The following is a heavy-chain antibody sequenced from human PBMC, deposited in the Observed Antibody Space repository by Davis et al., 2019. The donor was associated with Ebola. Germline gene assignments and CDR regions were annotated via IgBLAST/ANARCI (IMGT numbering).Heavy chain of an antibody. V-gene: IGHV3-23*01. CDR1: GFTFSSYA. CDR2: ISGSGGST. J-gene: IGHJ6*02. CDR3: AREGAGTLVFHGMDV. D-gene: IGHD6-19*01. Sequence: GGSLRLSCAASGFTFSSYAMSWVRQAPGKGLEWVPAISGSGGSTYYADSVKGRFTISRDNSKNTLYLQMNSLRAEDTAVYYCAREGAGTLVFHGMDVWGQGTTVTVSS.